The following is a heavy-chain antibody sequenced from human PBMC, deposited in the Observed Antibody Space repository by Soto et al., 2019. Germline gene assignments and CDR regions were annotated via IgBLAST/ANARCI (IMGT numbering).Heavy chain of an antibody. CDR2: FDPEDGET. Sequence: ASVKVSCKVSGYTLTELSMHWVRQAPGKGLEWMGGFDPEDGETIYAQKFQGRVTMTTDTSTTTAYLELRSLRSDDTAVYYCARHHGPTTSENWFDPWGQGTLVTVSS. J-gene: IGHJ5*02. CDR3: ARHHGPTTSENWFDP. D-gene: IGHD5-12*01. V-gene: IGHV1-24*01. CDR1: GYTLTELS.